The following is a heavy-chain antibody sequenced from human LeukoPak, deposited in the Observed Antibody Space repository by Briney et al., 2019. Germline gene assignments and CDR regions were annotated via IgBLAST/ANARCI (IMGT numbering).Heavy chain of an antibody. Sequence: GGSLRLSCAASGFTFSSYAMHWVRQAPGKGLEWVAVISYDGSNKYYADSVKGRFTISRDNSKNTLYLQMNSLRAEDTAVYYCAREGNRYHDILTGYYDAFDIWGQGTMVTVSS. CDR3: AREGNRYHDILTGYYDAFDI. D-gene: IGHD3-9*01. CDR1: GFTFSSYA. V-gene: IGHV3-30-3*01. CDR2: ISYDGSNK. J-gene: IGHJ3*02.